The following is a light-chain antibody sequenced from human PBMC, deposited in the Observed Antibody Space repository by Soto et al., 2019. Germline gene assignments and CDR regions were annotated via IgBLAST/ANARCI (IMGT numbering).Light chain of an antibody. CDR2: GAS. CDR3: HQYGSTPFT. V-gene: IGKV3-20*01. Sequence: EIVLTQSTGTLSLSPGDRATISCRASQSVSTNYLAWYQQKLGQAPRLLIYGASSRATGIPDRFSGSGSGTDFTLTISRLEPEDFAVYYCHQYGSTPFTFGPGTKVDIK. J-gene: IGKJ3*01. CDR1: QSVSTNY.